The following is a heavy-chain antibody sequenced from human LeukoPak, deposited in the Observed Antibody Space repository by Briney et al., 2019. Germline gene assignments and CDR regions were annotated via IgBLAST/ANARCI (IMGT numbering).Heavy chain of an antibody. CDR1: GGTFSSYA. J-gene: IGHJ6*03. CDR2: IIPIFGTA. D-gene: IGHD2-15*01. CDR3: AGEESPFNQSCSGGSWYSNYYYYMDV. V-gene: IGHV1-69*05. Sequence: SVKVSCKASGGTFSSYAISWVRQAPGQGLEWMGRIIPIFGTANYAQKFQGRVTITTDESTSTAYMELSSLISEDTAVYYCAGEESPFNQSCSGGSWYSNYYYYMDVWGKGTTVTGSS.